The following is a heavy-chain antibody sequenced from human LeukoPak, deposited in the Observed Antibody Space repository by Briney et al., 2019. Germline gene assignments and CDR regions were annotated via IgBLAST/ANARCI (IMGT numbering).Heavy chain of an antibody. CDR2: IHYSGST. D-gene: IGHD2-2*01. CDR3: ASTRADAFDI. V-gene: IGHV4-59*01. Sequence: PSETLSLTCTVSGGSISSYYWSWIRQPPGKGLEWIGYIHYSGSTNYNPSLKSRVTISVDTSKNQFSLKLSSVTAADTAVYYCASTRADAFDIWGQGTMVTVSS. J-gene: IGHJ3*02. CDR1: GGSISSYY.